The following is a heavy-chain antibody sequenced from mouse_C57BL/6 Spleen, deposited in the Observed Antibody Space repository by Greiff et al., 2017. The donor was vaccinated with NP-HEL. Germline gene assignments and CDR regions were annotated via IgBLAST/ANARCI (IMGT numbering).Heavy chain of an antibody. D-gene: IGHD1-1*01. CDR1: GYTFTDYY. J-gene: IGHJ4*01. CDR3: ARGYYGSSHYYAMDY. Sequence: QVQLQQSGAELVRPGASVKLSCKASGYTFTDYYINWVKQRPGQGLEWIARIYPGSGNTYYNEKFKGKATLTAEKSSSTAYMQLSSLTSEDSAVYFCARGYYGSSHYYAMDYWGQGTSVTVSS. CDR2: IYPGSGNT. V-gene: IGHV1-76*01.